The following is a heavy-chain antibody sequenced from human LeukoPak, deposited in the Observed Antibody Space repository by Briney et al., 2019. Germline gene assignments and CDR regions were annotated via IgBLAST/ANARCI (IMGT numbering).Heavy chain of an antibody. CDR2: IYYSGGT. V-gene: IGHV4-61*01. J-gene: IGHJ6*02. Sequence: SETLSLTCSVSGGSVRSDMSHWSWIRQPPGKGLEWIGYIYYSGGTNYNPSLKSRVTISVDTSKNQFSLKLSSVTAADTAVYYCARDGGNVVRGVIGYYYYGMDVWGQGTTVTVSS. CDR1: GGSVRSDMSH. CDR3: ARDGGNVVRGVIGYYYYGMDV. D-gene: IGHD3-10*01.